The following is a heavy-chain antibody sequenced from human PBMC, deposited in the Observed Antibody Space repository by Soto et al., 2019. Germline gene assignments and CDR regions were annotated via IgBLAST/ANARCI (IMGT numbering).Heavy chain of an antibody. CDR1: GFTFSSYG. Sequence: QVQLVESGGGVVQPGRSLRLSCAASGFTFSSYGMHWVRQAPGKGLERVAVIWYDGSNKYYADSVKGRFTISRDNSKNTLYLQMNSLRAEDTAVYYCARWDPPIGYWGQGTLVTVSS. V-gene: IGHV3-33*01. D-gene: IGHD1-26*01. CDR3: ARWDPPIGY. CDR2: IWYDGSNK. J-gene: IGHJ4*02.